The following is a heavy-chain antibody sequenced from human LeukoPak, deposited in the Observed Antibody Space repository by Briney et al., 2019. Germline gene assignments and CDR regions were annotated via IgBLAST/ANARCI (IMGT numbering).Heavy chain of an antibody. CDR2: INWNGGST. V-gene: IGHV3-20*04. Sequence: GGSLRLSCAASGFTFDDYGMSWARQAPGKGLEWVSGINWNGGSTGYADSVKGRFTISRDNAKNSLYLQMNSLRAEDTALYYCARVEEYCSSTSCPNDYWGQGTLVTVSS. J-gene: IGHJ4*02. CDR1: GFTFDDYG. D-gene: IGHD2-2*01. CDR3: ARVEEYCSSTSCPNDY.